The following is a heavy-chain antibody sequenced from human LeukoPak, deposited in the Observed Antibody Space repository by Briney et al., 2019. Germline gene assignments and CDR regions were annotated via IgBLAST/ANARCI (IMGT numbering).Heavy chain of an antibody. D-gene: IGHD6-13*01. J-gene: IGHJ4*02. CDR2: IYHSGST. V-gene: IGHV4-38-2*02. CDR3: ARDLIAAAGRNY. CDR1: GYWISSGYY. Sequence: SETLSLTCTVSGYWISSGYYWGWIRQPPGKGLEWIGSIYHSGSTYYNPSLKSRVTISVDTSKNQFSLKLSSVTAADTAVYYCARDLIAAAGRNYWGQGTLVTVSS.